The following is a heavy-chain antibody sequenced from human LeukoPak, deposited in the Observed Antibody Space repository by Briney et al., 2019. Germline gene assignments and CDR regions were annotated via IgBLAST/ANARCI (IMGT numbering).Heavy chain of an antibody. CDR2: TSSSGGST. J-gene: IGHJ3*02. CDR1: GFTFRSYA. D-gene: IGHD1-7*01. V-gene: IGHV3-23*01. CDR3: AKNRYNWNFGDAFDI. Sequence: PGGSLRLSCAASGFTFRSYAMSWVRQAPGKGLEWVSATSSSGGSTYYADSVKGRFTISRDNSKNTLYLQMNSLRAEDTAVYYCAKNRYNWNFGDAFDIWGQGTMVTVSS.